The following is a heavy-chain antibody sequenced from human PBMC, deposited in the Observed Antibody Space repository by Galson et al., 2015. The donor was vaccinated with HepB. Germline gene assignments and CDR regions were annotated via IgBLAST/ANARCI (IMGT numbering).Heavy chain of an antibody. CDR3: ATDPPRYNWNNGPTGWFDP. V-gene: IGHV1-24*01. Sequence: SVKVSCKVSGYTLTELSMHWVRQAPGKGLEWMGGFDPEDGETIYAQKFQGRVTMTEDTSTDTAYMELSSLRSEDTAVYYCATDPPRYNWNNGPTGWFDPWGQGTLVTVSS. D-gene: IGHD1/OR15-1a*01. CDR2: FDPEDGET. J-gene: IGHJ5*02. CDR1: GYTLTELS.